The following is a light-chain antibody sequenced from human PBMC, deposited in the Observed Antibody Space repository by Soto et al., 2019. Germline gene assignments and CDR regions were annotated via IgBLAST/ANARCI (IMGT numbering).Light chain of an antibody. CDR3: QQYNSWPRT. J-gene: IGKJ1*01. V-gene: IGKV3-15*01. Sequence: EIVMTQSPATLSVSPGERATLSCRASQGVNTNLAWYQQKPGQPPQLLIYGASTRATGVPARFNGSGSGTEFTLTITSLQSEDFATDSFQQYNSWPRTFDHGTKV. CDR2: GAS. CDR1: QGVNTN.